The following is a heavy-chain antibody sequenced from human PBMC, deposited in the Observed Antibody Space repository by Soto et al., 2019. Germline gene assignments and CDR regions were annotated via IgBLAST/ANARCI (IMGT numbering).Heavy chain of an antibody. CDR3: ARRGGGNSAFEYYGMDV. D-gene: IGHD3-10*01. CDR2: IYPGDSNS. Sequence: GESLKISCKASGYTFANYWIGWVRQMPGKGLEWMGIIYPGDSNSKYSPAFQGRVTISADKSISTAYLQWSNLKASDSAMYYCARRGGGNSAFEYYGMDVWGQGTKVTVSS. J-gene: IGHJ6*02. V-gene: IGHV5-51*01. CDR1: GYTFANYW.